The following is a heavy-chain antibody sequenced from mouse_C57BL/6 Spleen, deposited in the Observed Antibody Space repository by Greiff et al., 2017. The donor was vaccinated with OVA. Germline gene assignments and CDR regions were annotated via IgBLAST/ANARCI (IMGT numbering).Heavy chain of an antibody. J-gene: IGHJ3*01. D-gene: IGHD1-1*01. CDR2: ISSGSSTI. CDR1: GFTFSDYG. CDR3: ARLITTVAY. V-gene: IGHV5-17*01. Sequence: EVKLMESGGGLVKPGGSLKLSCAASGFTFSDYGMHWVRQAPEKGLEWVAYISSGSSTIYYADTVKGRFTISRDNAKNTLFLQMTRLRSEDTAMYYCARLITTVAYWGQGTLVTVSA.